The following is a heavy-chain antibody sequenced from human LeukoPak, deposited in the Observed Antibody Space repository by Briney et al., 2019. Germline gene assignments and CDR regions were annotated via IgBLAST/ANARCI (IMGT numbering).Heavy chain of an antibody. D-gene: IGHD3-3*01. CDR2: ISDTGLTT. CDR3: ATGQFGVLIIGYYYYYLDV. J-gene: IGHJ6*03. CDR1: GFTFSNYA. V-gene: IGHV3-23*01. Sequence: PGGSLRLSCAASGFTFSNYAMTWVRQAPGKGLEWVSTISDTGLTTYYADSVKGRFTISRDNSDSTLSLQMSSLRAEDTALYYCATGQFGVLIIGYYYYYLDVWGKGTTVTVSS.